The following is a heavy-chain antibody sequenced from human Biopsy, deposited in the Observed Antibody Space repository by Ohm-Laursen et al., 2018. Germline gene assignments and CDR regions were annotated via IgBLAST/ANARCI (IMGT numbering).Heavy chain of an antibody. D-gene: IGHD6-19*01. Sequence: SLRLSCAASGFIFNYGMHWVRQAPGKGLEWVAVIWYDGSNGNYADSVKGQFTISRDNSKNTLYLQMNSLRAEDTAVYYCARRAVAGTYNWYFDLWGRGTLVTVSS. V-gene: IGHV3-33*01. CDR3: ARRAVAGTYNWYFDL. CDR2: IWYDGSNG. CDR1: GFIFNYG. J-gene: IGHJ2*01.